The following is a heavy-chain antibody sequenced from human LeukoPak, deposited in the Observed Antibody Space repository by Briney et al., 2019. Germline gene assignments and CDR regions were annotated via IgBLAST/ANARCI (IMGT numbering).Heavy chain of an antibody. CDR3: ARGGTRMVRGVIRDDNWFDP. CDR2: INHSGST. V-gene: IGHV4-34*01. J-gene: IGHJ5*02. D-gene: IGHD3-10*01. CDR1: GGSFSGYY. Sequence: SETLSLTCAVYGGSFSGYYWSWIRQPPGKGLEWIGEINHSGSTNYNPSLKSRVTISVDTSKNQFSLKLSSVTAADTAVYYCARGGTRMVRGVIRDDNWFDPWGQGTLVTVSS.